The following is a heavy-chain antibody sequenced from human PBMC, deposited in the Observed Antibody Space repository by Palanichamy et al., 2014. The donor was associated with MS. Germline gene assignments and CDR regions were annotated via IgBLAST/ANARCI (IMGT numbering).Heavy chain of an antibody. D-gene: IGHD6-19*01. J-gene: IGHJ4*02. Sequence: EVQLVESGGGLVQPGGSLRLSCAASGFTFKGFWMHWVRQAPGKGLVWVSRIHSAGGSTSYADSVHDRFTISRDNARNTLYLQMDSLRPEDTAVYYCVRAPVAVTPTPGYWGQGTLVTVSS. CDR3: VRAPVAVTPTPGY. CDR2: IHSAGGST. V-gene: IGHV3-74*01. CDR1: GFTFKGFW.